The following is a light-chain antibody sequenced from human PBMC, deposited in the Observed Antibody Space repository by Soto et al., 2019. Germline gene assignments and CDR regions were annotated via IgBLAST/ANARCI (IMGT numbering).Light chain of an antibody. CDR1: SSNIEKNF. J-gene: IGLJ1*01. V-gene: IGLV1-51*01. CDR3: GTWDTSLSAYV. Sequence: QSVLTQPPSVSAAPGQKVTISCSGSSSNIEKNFVSLYQQFPGTAPKLLICDNNRRLSGIPDRFSGSKSGTSATLGITGLQTGDEAEYYCGTWDTSLSAYVFGGGTKVTVL. CDR2: DNN.